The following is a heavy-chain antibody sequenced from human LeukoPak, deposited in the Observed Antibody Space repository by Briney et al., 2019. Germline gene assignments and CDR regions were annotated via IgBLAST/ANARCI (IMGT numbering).Heavy chain of an antibody. CDR2: MNPNSGNT. D-gene: IGHD3-10*01. J-gene: IGHJ4*02. CDR3: ARVRDYYGSGSYYSIRDY. CDR1: GYTFTAYH. Sequence: GASVKVSCKASGYTFTAYHMHWVRQATGQGLEWMGWMNPNSGNTGYAQKFQGRVTMTRNTSISTAYMELSSLRSEDTAVYYCARVRDYYGSGSYYSIRDYWGQGTLVTVSS. V-gene: IGHV1-8*02.